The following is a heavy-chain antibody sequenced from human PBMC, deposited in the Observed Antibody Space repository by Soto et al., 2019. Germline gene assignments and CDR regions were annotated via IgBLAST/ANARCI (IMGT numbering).Heavy chain of an antibody. J-gene: IGHJ4*02. Sequence: GGSLRLSCAASGFTFSSYAMHWVRQAPGKGLEWVAVISYDGSNKYYADSVKGRFTISRDNSKNTLYLQMNSLRAEDTAVYYCARASMWLESVIFDYWGQGTLVTVSS. D-gene: IGHD5-12*01. CDR1: GFTFSSYA. CDR2: ISYDGSNK. V-gene: IGHV3-30-3*01. CDR3: ARASMWLESVIFDY.